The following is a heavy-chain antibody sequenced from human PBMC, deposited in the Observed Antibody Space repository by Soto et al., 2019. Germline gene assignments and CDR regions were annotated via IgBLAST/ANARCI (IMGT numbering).Heavy chain of an antibody. Sequence: SETLSLTCTVSGCSISSSSYYWGWIRQPPGKGLEWIGSIYYSGSTYYNPSLKSRVTISVDTSKNQFSLKLSSVTAADTAVYYCARLGIAARPYNWFDPWGQGTLVTVSS. D-gene: IGHD6-6*01. CDR3: ARLGIAARPYNWFDP. V-gene: IGHV4-39*01. CDR1: GCSISSSSYY. J-gene: IGHJ5*02. CDR2: IYYSGST.